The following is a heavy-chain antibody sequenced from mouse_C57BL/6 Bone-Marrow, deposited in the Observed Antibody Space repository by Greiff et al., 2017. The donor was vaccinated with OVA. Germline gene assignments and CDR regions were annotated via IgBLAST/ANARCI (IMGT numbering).Heavy chain of an antibody. CDR3: AREGSYGSLDY. CDR2: IYPGGGYT. D-gene: IGHD1-1*01. J-gene: IGHJ2*01. Sequence: QVQLQQSGAELVRPGTSVKMSCKASGYTFPNYWIGWAKQRPGHGLEWLGDIYPGGGYTNYNEKFKGKATLTADKSSSTAYMQFSSLTSEDSAIYYCAREGSYGSLDYWGQGTTLTVSS. CDR1: GYTFPNYW. V-gene: IGHV1-63*01.